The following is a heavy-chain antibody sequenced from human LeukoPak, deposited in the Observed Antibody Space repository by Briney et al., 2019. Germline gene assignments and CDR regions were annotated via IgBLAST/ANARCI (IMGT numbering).Heavy chain of an antibody. CDR2: INPNRGDT. D-gene: IGHD2-15*01. Sequence: ASVKVSCKASGYTFTGYYLHWVRQAPGQGLEWMGWINPNRGDTNYALKFQGRVTMTRDTSTSTVYMELSSLRSEDTAVYYCARSGIVVVVAATPYWLDPWGQGTLVTVSS. J-gene: IGHJ5*02. V-gene: IGHV1-2*02. CDR3: ARSGIVVVVAATPYWLDP. CDR1: GYTFTGYY.